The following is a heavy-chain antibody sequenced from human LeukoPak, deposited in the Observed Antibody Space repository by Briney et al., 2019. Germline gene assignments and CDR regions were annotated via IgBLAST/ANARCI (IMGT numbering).Heavy chain of an antibody. CDR1: GGTFSSYA. V-gene: IGHV1-69*05. D-gene: IGHD3-10*01. J-gene: IGHJ4*02. CDR2: IIPIFGTA. CDR3: ARHGSGRYYPAEGRVDY. Sequence: SVKVSCKASGGTFSSYAISWVRQAPGQGLEWMGGIIPIFGTANYAQKFQGRVTMTRDTSTSTVYMELSSLRSEDTAVYYCARHGSGRYYPAEGRVDYWGQGTLVTVSS.